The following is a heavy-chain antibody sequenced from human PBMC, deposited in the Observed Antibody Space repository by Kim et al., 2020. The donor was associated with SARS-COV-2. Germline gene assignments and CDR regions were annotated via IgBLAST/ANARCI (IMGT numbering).Heavy chain of an antibody. Sequence: SVKVSCKASGGTFSSYAISWVRQAPGQGLEWMGGIIPIFGTANYAQKFQGRVTITADESTSTAYMELSSLRSEDTAVYYCARPVSYYYGSGSYDPDYYYYYGMDVWGQGTTVTVSS. CDR2: IIPIFGTA. CDR1: GGTFSSYA. D-gene: IGHD3-10*01. CDR3: ARPVSYYYGSGSYDPDYYYYYGMDV. V-gene: IGHV1-69*13. J-gene: IGHJ6*02.